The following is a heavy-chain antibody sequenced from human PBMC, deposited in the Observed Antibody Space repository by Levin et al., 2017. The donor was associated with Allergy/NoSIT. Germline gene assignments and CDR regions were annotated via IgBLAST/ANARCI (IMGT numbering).Heavy chain of an antibody. J-gene: IGHJ3*02. CDR2: IYTSGST. D-gene: IGHD6-19*01. V-gene: IGHV4-4*07. CDR3: ARVWVGEQWLLHGDAFDS. Sequence: SETLSLTCTVSGGSISSYYWSWIRQPAGKGLEWIGRIYTSGSTNYNPSLKSRVTMSVDTSKNQFSLKLSSVTAADTAVYYCARVWVGEQWLLHGDAFDSWGQGTMVTVSS. CDR1: GGSISSYY.